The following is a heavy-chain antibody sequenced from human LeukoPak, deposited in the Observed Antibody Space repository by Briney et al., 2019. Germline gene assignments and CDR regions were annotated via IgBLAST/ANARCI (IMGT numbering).Heavy chain of an antibody. CDR3: ARQWDYYDSSGYLFDY. J-gene: IGHJ4*02. D-gene: IGHD3-22*01. Sequence: ASVNVSCKASGYTFTVYYMHWVRQAPGQGREWMGWINPNSGGTNYAQKFQGRVTMTRDTSISTAYMELSRLRSDDTAVYYCARQWDYYDSSGYLFDYWGQGTLVTVSS. CDR1: GYTFTVYY. CDR2: INPNSGGT. V-gene: IGHV1-2*02.